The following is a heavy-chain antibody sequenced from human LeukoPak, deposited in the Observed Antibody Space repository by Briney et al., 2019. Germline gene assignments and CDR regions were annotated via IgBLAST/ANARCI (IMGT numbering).Heavy chain of an antibody. D-gene: IGHD6-19*01. V-gene: IGHV4-4*02. CDR1: GASISSSDW. CDR2: IFHTGTT. Sequence: PSGTLSLTCDVSGASISSSDWWSWVRQPPGEGLEWIGKIFHTGTTNYNPSLKSRATISVDKSKNQLSLKVTSVTAADTAVYYCAREKAVAGNFDYWGQGTLVTVSS. CDR3: AREKAVAGNFDY. J-gene: IGHJ4*02.